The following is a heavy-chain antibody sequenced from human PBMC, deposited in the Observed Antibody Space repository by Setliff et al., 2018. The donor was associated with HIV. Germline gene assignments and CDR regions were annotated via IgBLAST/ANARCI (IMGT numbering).Heavy chain of an antibody. J-gene: IGHJ4*02. CDR3: ARGYDILTGTY. D-gene: IGHD3-9*01. Sequence: PGGSLRLSCAASGFTFSNYDMNWVRQAPGKGLEWVSSISSSSTYIFYADSVTGRFTISRDNAKNSLYLQMSSLRAEDTAVYYCARGYDILTGTYWGQGTLVTVSS. CDR2: ISSSSTYI. CDR1: GFTFSNYD. V-gene: IGHV3-21*01.